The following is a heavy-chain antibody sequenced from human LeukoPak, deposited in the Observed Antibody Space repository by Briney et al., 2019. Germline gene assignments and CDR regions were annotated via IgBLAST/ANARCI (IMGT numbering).Heavy chain of an antibody. CDR2: ISRSGDRT. CDR3: AKDRSGDYSAGDAFDI. D-gene: IGHD4-11*01. J-gene: IGHJ3*02. Sequence: GGSLRLSCAASGFTFTSFAMSWVRQAPGKGLEWVSAISRSGDRTYYADSVKGRSTISRDSSKNTLYLQMNSLRVEDTAVYYCAKDRSGDYSAGDAFDIWGQGTMVTVSS. CDR1: GFTFTSFA. V-gene: IGHV3-23*01.